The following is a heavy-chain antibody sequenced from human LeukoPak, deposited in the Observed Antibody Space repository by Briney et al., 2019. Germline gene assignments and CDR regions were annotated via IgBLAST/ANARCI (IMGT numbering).Heavy chain of an antibody. D-gene: IGHD3-16*01. J-gene: IGHJ4*02. CDR2: IYSGVST. V-gene: IGHV3-66*01. Sequence: GCLRLSCAASVFTVCSNYMCRVRQGPREGLEWVSVIYSGVSTYYAESVTGRFTISRDNSKNTLYLQMNSLRAEDTAVYYCAREVMITFGGASLPDYWGQGTLVTVSS. CDR1: VFTVCSNY. CDR3: AREVMITFGGASLPDY.